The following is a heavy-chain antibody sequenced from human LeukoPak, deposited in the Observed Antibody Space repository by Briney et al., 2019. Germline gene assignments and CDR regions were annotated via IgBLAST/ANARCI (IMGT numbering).Heavy chain of an antibody. Sequence: GGSLSLSCAASGFTYRRFDVMGPPDAPGEAVEGVSYIRSSGSTIYYAHSVTGRFTISRDNAKNSLYLQMSRLRAEDTAIDYCARETPAATSNYFDYWGQGTLVTASS. CDR3: ARETPAATSNYFDY. CDR2: IRSSGSTI. J-gene: IGHJ4*02. CDR1: GFTYRRFD. D-gene: IGHD6-13*01. V-gene: IGHV3-48*03.